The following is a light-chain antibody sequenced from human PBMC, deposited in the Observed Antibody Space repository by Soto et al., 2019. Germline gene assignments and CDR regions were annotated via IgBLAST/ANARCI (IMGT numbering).Light chain of an antibody. CDR1: QSLSSW. V-gene: IGKV1-5*03. CDR2: KAS. J-gene: IGKJ2*01. Sequence: DIQMTQSPSTLSASVGDRATITCRASQSLSSWLAWYQQKPGKAPKLLIYKASSLESGVPSRFSGSGSGTEFTLTISSLQPDDFATYYCQEYDDYLFTFGPGTKLEIK. CDR3: QEYDDYLFT.